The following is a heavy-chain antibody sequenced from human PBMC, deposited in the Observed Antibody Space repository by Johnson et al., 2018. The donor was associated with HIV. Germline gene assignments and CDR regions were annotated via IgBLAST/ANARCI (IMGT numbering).Heavy chain of an antibody. J-gene: IGHJ3*01. Sequence: VQVVESGGGFIQPGRSLRLSCAASGFTFDDYAMHWVRQAPGKGLEWVSGISWNSGSIGYADSVKGRFTISRDNAKKSLYLQMNSLRAEDTALYYCAKDLTWEMHDAFDLWGQGTMVTVFS. D-gene: IGHD1-26*01. CDR1: GFTFDDYA. CDR2: ISWNSGSI. CDR3: AKDLTWEMHDAFDL. V-gene: IGHV3-9*01.